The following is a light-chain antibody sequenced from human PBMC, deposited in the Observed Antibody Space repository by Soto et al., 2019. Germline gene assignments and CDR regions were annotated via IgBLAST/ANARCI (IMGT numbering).Light chain of an antibody. J-gene: IGKJ1*01. CDR1: QSISNL. CDR2: KAS. Sequence: DIQMTQSPSTLSASVGDRVTITCRASQSISNLLAWFQQKPGKAPEILIYKASSLQSGVPSRFSGGGSGTDFTLTISSLQPDDFATYYCLQYYDYRTFGQGTKVDIK. V-gene: IGKV1-5*03. CDR3: LQYYDYRT.